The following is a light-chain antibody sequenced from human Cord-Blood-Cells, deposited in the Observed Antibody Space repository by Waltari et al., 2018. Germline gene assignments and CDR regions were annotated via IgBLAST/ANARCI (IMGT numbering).Light chain of an antibody. CDR2: DVS. Sequence: QSALTQPASVSGSPGQSITISCTGTSSAVGGYNYVSWYEQHPGKAPKLMIYDVSNRPAAVSNRFSGSRSGNTASLSVSGLQAEDEADYYCSSYTSSSTYVFGTGTKVTVL. V-gene: IGLV2-14*01. CDR1: SSAVGGYNY. CDR3: SSYTSSSTYV. J-gene: IGLJ1*01.